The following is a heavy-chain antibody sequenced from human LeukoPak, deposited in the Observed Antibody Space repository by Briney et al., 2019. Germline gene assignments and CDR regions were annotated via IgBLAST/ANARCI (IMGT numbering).Heavy chain of an antibody. V-gene: IGHV4-39*01. CDR2: IYYSGST. Sequence: PSGTLSLTCTVSGGSISSSSYYWGWIGQPPGKGLEWIGSIYYSGSTYYNPSLKSRVTISVDTSKNQFSLKLSSVTAADTAVYYCARHACEYYDILTGYLIDGMDVWGQGTTVTVSS. CDR1: GGSISSSSYY. D-gene: IGHD3-9*01. J-gene: IGHJ6*02. CDR3: ARHACEYYDILTGYLIDGMDV.